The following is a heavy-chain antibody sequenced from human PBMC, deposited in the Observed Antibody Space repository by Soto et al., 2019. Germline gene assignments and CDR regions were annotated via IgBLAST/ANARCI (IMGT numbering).Heavy chain of an antibody. J-gene: IGHJ4*02. Sequence: ASVKVSCKASGGTFSSYTISWVRQAPGQGLEWMGRIIPILGIANYAQKFQGRVTITADKSTSTAYMELSSLRSEDTAVYYCAIQFPEDYYFDYWGQGTLVTVSS. CDR3: AIQFPEDYYFDY. V-gene: IGHV1-69*02. CDR1: GGTFSSYT. CDR2: IIPILGIA.